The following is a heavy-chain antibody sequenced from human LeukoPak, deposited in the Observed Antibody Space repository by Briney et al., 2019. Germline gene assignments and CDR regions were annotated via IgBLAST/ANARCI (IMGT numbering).Heavy chain of an antibody. J-gene: IGHJ4*02. D-gene: IGHD4/OR15-4a*01. CDR1: GFTVSSNS. Sequence: GGSLRLSCTVSGFTVSSNSMNWVRQAPGKGLEWVSYISSSGSTICYADSVKGRFTISRDNSKNTLYLQMNSLRAEDTAVYYCARRAGAYSHPYDYWGQGTLVTVSS. CDR2: ISSSGSTI. CDR3: ARRAGAYSHPYDY. V-gene: IGHV3-48*01.